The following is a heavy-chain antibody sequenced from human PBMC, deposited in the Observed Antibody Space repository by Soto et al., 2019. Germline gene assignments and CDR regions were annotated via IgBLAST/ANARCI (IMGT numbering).Heavy chain of an antibody. CDR3: ARTSGWGDVTIEYFQH. J-gene: IGHJ1*01. Sequence: ASVKVSCKASGGTFSSYAISWVRQAPGQGLEWMGGIIPIFGTANYAQKFQGRVTITADESTSTAYMELSSLRSEDTAVYYCARTSGWGDVTIEYFQHWGQGTLVTVSS. D-gene: IGHD6-19*01. V-gene: IGHV1-69*13. CDR2: IIPIFGTA. CDR1: GGTFSSYA.